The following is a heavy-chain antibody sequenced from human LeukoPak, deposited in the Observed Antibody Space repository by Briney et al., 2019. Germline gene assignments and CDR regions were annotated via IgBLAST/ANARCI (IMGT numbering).Heavy chain of an antibody. V-gene: IGHV4-4*07. J-gene: IGHJ5*02. Sequence: KPSETLSLTCTVSGGSISSYYWSWIRQPAGKGLEWIGRIYTSGSTNYNPSLKSRVTMSVDTSKNQFSLKLSSVTAADTAVYYCARDKGTLAVAGYNWFDPWGQGTLVTVSS. CDR3: ARDKGTLAVAGYNWFDP. CDR2: IYTSGST. D-gene: IGHD6-19*01. CDR1: GGSISSYY.